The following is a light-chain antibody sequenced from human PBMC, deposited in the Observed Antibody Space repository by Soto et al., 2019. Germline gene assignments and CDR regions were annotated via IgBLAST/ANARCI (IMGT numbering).Light chain of an antibody. J-gene: IGLJ3*02. CDR2: DVS. V-gene: IGLV2-14*01. CDR1: SSDVGGYNY. Sequence: QSALTQPASVSGSPGQSITISCTGTSSDVGGYNYVSWYQQHPGKAPKLIISDVSNRPSGVSHRFSGSKSGNTASLTISGLQAEDEADYYCSSYTTSSTWVFGGGTKLTVL. CDR3: SSYTTSSTWV.